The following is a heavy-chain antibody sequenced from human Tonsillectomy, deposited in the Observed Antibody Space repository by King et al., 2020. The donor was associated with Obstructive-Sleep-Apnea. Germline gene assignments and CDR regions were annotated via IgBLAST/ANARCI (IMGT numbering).Heavy chain of an antibody. CDR3: ARSLYSYDSIANYSQYFDY. D-gene: IGHD3-22*01. CDR2: IYPGDSDT. CDR1: GYSFTTYW. V-gene: IGHV5-51*01. Sequence: QLVQSGAEVKKPGESLKISCKSSGYSFTTYWIGWVRQMSGKGLEWMGIIYPGDSDTRYSPSFQGQVTISADKSISTAYLQWSSLKASDTAMYYCARSLYSYDSIANYSQYFDYWGQGTLVTVSS. J-gene: IGHJ4*02.